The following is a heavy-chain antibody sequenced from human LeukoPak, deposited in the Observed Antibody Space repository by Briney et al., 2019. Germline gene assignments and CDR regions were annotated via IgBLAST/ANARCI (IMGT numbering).Heavy chain of an antibody. V-gene: IGHV4-34*01. D-gene: IGHD6-19*01. Sequence: SETLSLTSAVYGGSFSGYYWSWIRQPPGKGLEWIGEINHSGSTNYNPSLKSRVTISVDTSKNQFSLKLSSVTAADTAVYYCARRSSGWFDYWGQGTLVTVSS. J-gene: IGHJ4*02. CDR2: INHSGST. CDR1: GGSFSGYY. CDR3: ARRSSGWFDY.